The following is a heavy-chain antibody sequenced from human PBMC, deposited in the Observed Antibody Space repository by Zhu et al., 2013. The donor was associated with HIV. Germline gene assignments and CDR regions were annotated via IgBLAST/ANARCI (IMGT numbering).Heavy chain of an antibody. V-gene: IGHV3-7*01. CDR1: GFTFSSYW. CDR2: IKQDGSEK. CDR3: ARGVLVVRGVTDPPGY. Sequence: EVQLVESGGGLVQPGGSLRLSCAASGFTFSSYWMSWVRQAPGKGLEWVANIKQDGSEKYYVDSVKGRFTISRDNSKNTLYLQMNSLRAEDTAVLYCARGVLVVRGVTDPPGYWGQGNPGHRLL. D-gene: IGHD3-10*01. J-gene: IGHJ4*02.